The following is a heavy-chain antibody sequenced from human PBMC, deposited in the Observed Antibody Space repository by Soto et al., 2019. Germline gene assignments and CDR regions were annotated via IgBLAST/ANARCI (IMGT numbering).Heavy chain of an antibody. Sequence: GASVKVSCKASGYTFTSYDINWVRQATGQGLEWMGWMNPNSGNTGYAQKFQGRVTMTRNTSISTAYMELSSLRSEDTAVYYCARAGYCSGGSCYGTSMIDYWGQGTLVTVSS. V-gene: IGHV1-8*01. CDR2: MNPNSGNT. CDR3: ARAGYCSGGSCYGTSMIDY. D-gene: IGHD2-15*01. CDR1: GYTFTSYD. J-gene: IGHJ4*02.